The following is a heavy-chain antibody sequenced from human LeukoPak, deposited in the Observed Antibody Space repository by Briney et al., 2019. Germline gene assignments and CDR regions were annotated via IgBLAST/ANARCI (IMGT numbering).Heavy chain of an antibody. CDR2: IYTSGST. J-gene: IGHJ6*03. CDR3: ARYAGTGPYYYYMDV. CDR1: GGSISSGSYY. D-gene: IGHD3/OR15-3a*01. Sequence: KSSETLSLTCTVSGGSISSGSYYWSWIRQPAGKGLEWIGRIYTSGSTNYNPSLKSRVTISVDTSKNQFSLKLSSVTAADTAVYYCARYAGTGPYYYYMDVWGKGTTVTVSS. V-gene: IGHV4-61*02.